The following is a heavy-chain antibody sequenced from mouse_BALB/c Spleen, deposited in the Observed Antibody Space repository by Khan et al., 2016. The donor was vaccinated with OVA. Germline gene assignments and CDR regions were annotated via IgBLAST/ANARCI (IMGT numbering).Heavy chain of an antibody. J-gene: IGHJ2*01. CDR1: GYSITSGYG. V-gene: IGHV3-2*02. CDR2: LSYSGST. Sequence: EVKLLESGPGLVKPSQSLSLTCTVTGYSITSGYGWNWIRQFPGNQLEWMGYLSYSGSTNYNPSLKSRISITRDTSKNQFFLQLNSVTTEDTATYYCARTARIKYWGQGTTLTVSS. D-gene: IGHD1-2*01. CDR3: ARTARIKY.